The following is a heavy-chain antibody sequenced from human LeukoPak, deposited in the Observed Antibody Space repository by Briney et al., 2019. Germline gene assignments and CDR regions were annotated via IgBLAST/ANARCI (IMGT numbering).Heavy chain of an antibody. Sequence: GGSLRLSCAASGFTFSSYSMNWVRQAPGKGLEWVSSISSSSSYIYYADSVKGRFTISRDNAKNSLYLQMNSLRAEDTAVYYCARAQSGRFGELFSYWGQGTLVTVSS. V-gene: IGHV3-21*01. CDR3: ARAQSGRFGELFSY. CDR2: ISSSSSYI. J-gene: IGHJ4*02. CDR1: GFTFSSYS. D-gene: IGHD3-10*01.